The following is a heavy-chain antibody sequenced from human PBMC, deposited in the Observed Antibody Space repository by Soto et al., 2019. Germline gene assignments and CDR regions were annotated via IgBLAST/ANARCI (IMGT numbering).Heavy chain of an antibody. CDR2: ISWNSGSI. Sequence: EVQLVESGGGLVQPGRSLRLSCAASGFTFDDYAMHWVRQAPGKGLEWVSGISWNSGSIGYADSGKGRFTISRDNAKNSLYRQMNSLRAEDTALYYCAKDGNLSWAAAGHFDYWGQGTLVTVFS. J-gene: IGHJ4*02. CDR3: AKDGNLSWAAAGHFDY. CDR1: GFTFDDYA. D-gene: IGHD6-13*01. V-gene: IGHV3-9*01.